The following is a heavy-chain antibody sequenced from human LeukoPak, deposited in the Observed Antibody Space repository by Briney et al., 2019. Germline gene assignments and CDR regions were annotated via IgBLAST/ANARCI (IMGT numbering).Heavy chain of an antibody. D-gene: IGHD5-18*01. J-gene: IGHJ4*02. V-gene: IGHV4-4*07. CDR3: ARAQDTAMVSFDY. CDR1: GGSISNSY. CDR2: INTSGST. Sequence: SETLSLTCTVSGGSISNSYWSWIRQPAGKGLEWIGRINTSGSTNYNPSLKSRISISIDKSKNQFSLKLSSVTAADTAVYYCARAQDTAMVSFDYWGQGTLVTVSS.